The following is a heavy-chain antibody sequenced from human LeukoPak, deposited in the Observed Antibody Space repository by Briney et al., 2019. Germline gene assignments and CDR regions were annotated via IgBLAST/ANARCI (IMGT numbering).Heavy chain of an antibody. CDR1: GFTFSNAW. CDR3: TTYYDFWSGYYSPYYFDY. V-gene: IGHV3-15*01. CDR2: IKSKTDGGTT. J-gene: IGHJ4*02. D-gene: IGHD3-3*01. Sequence: PGGSLRLSCAASGFTFSNAWMSLVRQAPGKGLEWVGRIKSKTDGGTTDYAAPVKGRFTISRDDSKNTLYLQMNSLKTEDTAVYYCTTYYDFWSGYYSPYYFDYWGQGTLVTVSS.